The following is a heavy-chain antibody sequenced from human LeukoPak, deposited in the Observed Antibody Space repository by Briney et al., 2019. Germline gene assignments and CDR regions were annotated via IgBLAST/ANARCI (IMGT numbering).Heavy chain of an antibody. V-gene: IGHV1-69*01. CDR1: GGTFSSYA. J-gene: IGHJ5*02. D-gene: IGHD6-6*01. CDR3: ARVIAARDLVNWFDP. CDR2: IIPIFGTA. Sequence: SVKVSCKASGGTFSSYAISWVRQAPGQGLEWMGGIIPIFGTANYAQKFQGRVTITADESTSTAYMELSSLRSEDTAVYYCARVIAARDLVNWFDPWGQGTLVTVSS.